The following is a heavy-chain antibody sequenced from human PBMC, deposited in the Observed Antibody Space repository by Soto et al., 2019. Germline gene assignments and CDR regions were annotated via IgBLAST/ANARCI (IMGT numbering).Heavy chain of an antibody. CDR3: ARTRAGGRSPL. D-gene: IGHD1-26*01. V-gene: IGHV1-18*01. J-gene: IGHJ4*02. CDR1: GYTFPSYG. CDR2: ISAYNGNT. Sequence: QVQLVQSGAEMKKPGASVKVSCKASGYTFPSYGISWVRQAPGQGLEWMGWISAYNGNTHFAQKFQGRVTMTTDTSTTTAYMELRSLRSEDTAVYYCARTRAGGRSPLWGQGTLVTVSS.